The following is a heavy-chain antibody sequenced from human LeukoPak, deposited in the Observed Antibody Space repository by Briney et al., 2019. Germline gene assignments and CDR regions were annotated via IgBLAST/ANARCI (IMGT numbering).Heavy chain of an antibody. V-gene: IGHV1-3*01. CDR1: GYTFTSYA. D-gene: IGHD3-10*01. CDR2: INAGNSNT. J-gene: IGHJ4*02. CDR3: ARYLDYYGSGSLDY. Sequence: ASVKVSCKASGYTFTSYAMHWVRQAPGQRLEWMGWINAGNSNTKYSQKFQGRVTITRDTSASTAYMELSSLRSEDTAVYYCARYLDYYGSGSLDYWGQGTLVTVSS.